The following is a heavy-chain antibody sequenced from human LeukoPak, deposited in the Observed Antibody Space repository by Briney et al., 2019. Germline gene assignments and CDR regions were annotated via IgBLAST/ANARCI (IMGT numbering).Heavy chain of an antibody. Sequence: PSETLSLTCAVYGGSFSGYYWSWIRQPPGKGLGWIGEINHSGSTNYNPSLKSRVTISVDTSKNQFSLKLSSVTAADTAVYYCASFGPAAKDYWGQGTLVTVSS. V-gene: IGHV4-34*01. J-gene: IGHJ4*02. D-gene: IGHD6-13*01. CDR2: INHSGST. CDR1: GGSFSGYY. CDR3: ASFGPAAKDY.